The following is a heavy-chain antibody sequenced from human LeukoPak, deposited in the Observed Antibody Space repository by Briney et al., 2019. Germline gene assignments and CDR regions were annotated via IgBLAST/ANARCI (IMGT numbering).Heavy chain of an antibody. Sequence: SETLSLTCTVSGGSISSGSYYWSWIRQPARKGLEWIGRIYTSGSTSYNPSLKSRVTISVDTSKNQFSLKLSSVTAADTAVYYCAREEYPRTFDYWGQGTLVTVSS. CDR2: IYTSGST. V-gene: IGHV4-61*02. CDR3: AREEYPRTFDY. J-gene: IGHJ4*02. D-gene: IGHD6-6*01. CDR1: GGSISSGSYY.